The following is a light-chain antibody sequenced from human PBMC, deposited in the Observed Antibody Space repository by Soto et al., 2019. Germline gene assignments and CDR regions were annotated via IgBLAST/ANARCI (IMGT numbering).Light chain of an antibody. CDR1: QSVSSSY. V-gene: IGKV3-20*01. Sequence: EIVLTQSPGTLSLSPGERATLSCRASQSVSSSYLAWYQQKPGQAPRLLIYGASSRATGIPDRFSGSGSGTDFTLTISRLEPEDFALYYCQQYASSPCTFGQGTKLEIK. CDR3: QQYASSPCT. J-gene: IGKJ2*02. CDR2: GAS.